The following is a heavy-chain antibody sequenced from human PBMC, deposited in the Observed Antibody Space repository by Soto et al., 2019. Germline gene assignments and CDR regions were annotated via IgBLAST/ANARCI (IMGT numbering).Heavy chain of an antibody. V-gene: IGHV3-23*01. CDR1: GFTFSSYA. Sequence: GGSLRLSCAAFGFTFSSYAMSWDRQAPGKGLEWVSAISGSGGSTYYADSVKGRFTISRDNSKNTLYLQMNSLRAEDTAVYYCAKDLYRSVTYAFDIWGQGTMVTVSS. J-gene: IGHJ3*02. CDR2: ISGSGGST. CDR3: AKDLYRSVTYAFDI. D-gene: IGHD2-8*01.